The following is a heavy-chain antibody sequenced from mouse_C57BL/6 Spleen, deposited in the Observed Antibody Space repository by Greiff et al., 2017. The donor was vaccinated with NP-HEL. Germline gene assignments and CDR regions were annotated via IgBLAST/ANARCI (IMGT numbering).Heavy chain of an antibody. CDR3: GRVCDYASIYAMDY. Sequence: EVQLQQSGPELVKPGASVKISCKASGYTFTDYNMDWVKQSHGKSLEWIGDINPNNGGTIYNQKFKGQATLTVDKSSSTAYMELRSLTSDDTAVYYFGRVCDYASIYAMDYWGQGTSVTVSS. CDR2: INPNNGGT. V-gene: IGHV1-18*01. D-gene: IGHD2-4*01. CDR1: GYTFTDYN. J-gene: IGHJ4*01.